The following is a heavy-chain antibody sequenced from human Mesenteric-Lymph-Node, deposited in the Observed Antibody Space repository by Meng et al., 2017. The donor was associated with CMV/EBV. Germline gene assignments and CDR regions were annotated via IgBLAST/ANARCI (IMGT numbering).Heavy chain of an antibody. D-gene: IGHD6-19*01. V-gene: IGHV3-11*01. CDR1: GFTFSDYY. CDR3: ARYYVSSGWLRYYFDY. J-gene: IGHJ4*02. CDR2: ISSSGSTI. Sequence: GFTFSDYYMSWIRQAPGKGLEWVSYISSSGSTIYYADSVKGRFTISRDNAKNSLYLQMNSLRAEDTAVYYCARYYVSSGWLRYYFDYWGQGTLVTVSS.